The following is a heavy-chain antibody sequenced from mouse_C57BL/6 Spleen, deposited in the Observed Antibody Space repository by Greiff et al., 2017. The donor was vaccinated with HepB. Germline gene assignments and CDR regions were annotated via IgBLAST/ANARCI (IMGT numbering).Heavy chain of an antibody. D-gene: IGHD2-3*01. CDR2: ISSGGSYT. CDR3: ARHVGYYEGYYFDY. Sequence: EVMLVESGGDLVKPGGSLKLSCAASGFTFSSYGMSWVRQTPDKRLEWVATISSGGSYTYYPDSVKGRFTISRDNAKNTLYLQMSSLKSEDTAMYYCARHVGYYEGYYFDYWGQGTTLTVSS. CDR1: GFTFSSYG. V-gene: IGHV5-6*02. J-gene: IGHJ2*01.